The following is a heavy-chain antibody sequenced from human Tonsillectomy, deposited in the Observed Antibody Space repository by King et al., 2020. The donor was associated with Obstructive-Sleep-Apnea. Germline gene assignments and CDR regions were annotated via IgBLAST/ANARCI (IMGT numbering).Heavy chain of an antibody. D-gene: IGHD2-2*01. CDR3: AREWIVVVPASIYYYGMDV. CDR2: ISSYNGNT. CDR1: GYTFTSYG. Sequence: QLVQSGAEVKKPGASVKVSCKASGYTFTSYGISWVLQAPGQGLVGMGWISSYNGNTNYAQKLQGSVTINTDKSTSTSYMELRVLRSDDTAVYYCAREWIVVVPASIYYYGMDVWGQGTTVTVSS. J-gene: IGHJ6*02. V-gene: IGHV1-18*04.